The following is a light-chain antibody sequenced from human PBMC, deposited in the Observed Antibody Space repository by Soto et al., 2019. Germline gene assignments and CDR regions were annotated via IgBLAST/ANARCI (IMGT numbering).Light chain of an antibody. V-gene: IGLV2-14*01. CDR3: NSYITSSTLVV. Sequence: QSVLTQPASVSGSPGQSITISCTGASSDVGGYNYVSWYQQHPGKAPKLIIYGVNNRPSGVSHRFSGSKSGNTASLTISGLQAEDEADYCCNSYITSSTLVVFGGGTKLTVL. CDR1: SSDVGGYNY. CDR2: GVN. J-gene: IGLJ2*01.